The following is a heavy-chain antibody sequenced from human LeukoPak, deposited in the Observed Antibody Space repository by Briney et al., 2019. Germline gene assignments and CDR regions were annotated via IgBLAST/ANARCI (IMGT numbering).Heavy chain of an antibody. Sequence: KSGGSLRLSCAASGFTFSSYSMNWVRQAPGKGLEWVSSISSSSSYIYYADSVKGRFTISRDNAKNSLYLQMNSLRAEDTAVYYCARDGGAFGGAAYYYYYMDVWGKGTTVTVSS. V-gene: IGHV3-21*01. CDR1: GFTFSSYS. J-gene: IGHJ6*03. D-gene: IGHD1-26*01. CDR3: ARDGGAFGGAAYYYYYMDV. CDR2: ISSSSSYI.